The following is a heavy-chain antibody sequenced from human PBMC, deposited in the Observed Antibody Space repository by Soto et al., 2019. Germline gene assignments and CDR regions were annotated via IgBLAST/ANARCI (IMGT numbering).Heavy chain of an antibody. J-gene: IGHJ4*02. CDR1: GFTFSAFN. Sequence: PGGSLRLSCAASGFTFSAFNMNWVRQAPGKGLEGVSYISTSSSNIYYADSVKGRFTISRDNAKSSLHLQMNSLRVEDTAVYYCARDPPYSGYDYQFDYWGQGTLVTVSS. D-gene: IGHD5-12*01. CDR3: ARDPPYSGYDYQFDY. V-gene: IGHV3-48*04. CDR2: ISTSSSNI.